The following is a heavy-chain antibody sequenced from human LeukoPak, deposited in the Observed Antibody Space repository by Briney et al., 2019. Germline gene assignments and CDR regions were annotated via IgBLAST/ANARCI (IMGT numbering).Heavy chain of an antibody. J-gene: IGHJ3*01. CDR2: IHSGGTA. CDR3: ARGGPGGEALGG. Sequence: PGGSLRLSCAASGFTVSGHYMSWVRQAPGKGLEWVSVIHSGGTAYYADSVKGRFTISRDNSKNTLFLQLNSLRPEDTALYYCARGGPGGEALGGWGQGTMVTGSS. D-gene: IGHD1-14*01. CDR1: GFTVSGHY. V-gene: IGHV3-66*02.